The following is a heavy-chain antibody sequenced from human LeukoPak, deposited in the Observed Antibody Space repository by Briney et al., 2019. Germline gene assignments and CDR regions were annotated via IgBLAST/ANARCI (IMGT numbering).Heavy chain of an antibody. CDR1: GFTFSSYA. CDR3: AKATGYLL. D-gene: IGHD1-14*01. Sequence: GGSLRLPCAASGFTFSSYAMSWVRQAPGKGLEWVSTISNSDYSTYYADSVKGRFTISRANSENTLYLQMNNLRAEDTAVYYCAKATGYLLWGQGTLVTVSS. V-gene: IGHV3-23*01. CDR2: ISNSDYST. J-gene: IGHJ4*02.